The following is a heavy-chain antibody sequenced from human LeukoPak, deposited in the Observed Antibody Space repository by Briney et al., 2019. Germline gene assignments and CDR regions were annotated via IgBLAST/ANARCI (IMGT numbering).Heavy chain of an antibody. D-gene: IGHD6-19*01. CDR2: INSDGSST. CDR3: ARVPTTLAGTKDAKYFQH. CDR1: GFTFSSYW. J-gene: IGHJ1*01. Sequence: GGSLRLSCAASGFTFSSYWMHWVRQAPGKGLVWVSRINSDGSSTNYADSVKGRFTISRDNAKNTLSLQMNSLRAEDTAVYYCARVPTTLAGTKDAKYFQHWGQGTLVTVSS. V-gene: IGHV3-74*01.